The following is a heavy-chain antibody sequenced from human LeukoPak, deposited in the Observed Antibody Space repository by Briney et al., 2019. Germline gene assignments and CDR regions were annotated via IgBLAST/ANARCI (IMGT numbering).Heavy chain of an antibody. CDR2: ISYDGSNK. J-gene: IGHJ6*03. CDR1: GFTFSSYA. CDR3: ARGQSGYDFYYYYYMDV. Sequence: GGSLRLSCAASGFTFSSYAMHWVRQAPGKGLEWVAVISYDGSNKYYADSVKGRFTISRDNSKNTLYLQMNSLRAEDTAVYYCARGQSGYDFYYYYYMDVWGKGTTVTISS. D-gene: IGHD5-12*01. V-gene: IGHV3-30*04.